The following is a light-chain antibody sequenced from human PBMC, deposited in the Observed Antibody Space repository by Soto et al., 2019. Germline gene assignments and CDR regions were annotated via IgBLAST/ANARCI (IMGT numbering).Light chain of an antibody. CDR1: QGISSY. CDR3: QQSYSTPRT. V-gene: IGKV1-39*01. J-gene: IGKJ1*01. CDR2: AAS. Sequence: SQFTQSPSSLSASVGDSVTITCRASQGISSYLAWYQQKPGKAPKLLIYAASTLQSGVPSRFSGSASGTDFTLTISSLQPEDFATYYCQQSYSTPRTFGQGTKVDIK.